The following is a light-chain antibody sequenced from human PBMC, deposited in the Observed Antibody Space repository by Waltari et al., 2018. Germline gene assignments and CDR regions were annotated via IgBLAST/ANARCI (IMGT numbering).Light chain of an antibody. V-gene: IGKV1-39*01. J-gene: IGKJ2*01. CDR1: QTISIY. CDR2: AAS. CDR3: QQTYIAPYT. Sequence: DIQMTQSPSSLSAYVGDRVTITCRASQTISIYLNWFQQKSGKAPKLLIYAASSLQSGGPTRVRCSGSGTDFTLTISSLQPEDFATYYCQQTYIAPYTFGQGTKLEI.